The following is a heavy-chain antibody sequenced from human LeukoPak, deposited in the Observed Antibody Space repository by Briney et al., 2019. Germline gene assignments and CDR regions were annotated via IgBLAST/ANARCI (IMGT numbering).Heavy chain of an antibody. J-gene: IGHJ6*03. V-gene: IGHV3-21*01. CDR3: ATRGYSYGYESYYYYYMDV. CDR1: GFTFSSYS. CDR2: ISSSSSYI. D-gene: IGHD5-18*01. Sequence: GGSLRLSCAASGFTFSSYSMNWVRQAPGKGLEWVSSISSSSSYIYYADSVKGRFTISRDNAKNSLYLQMNSLRAEDTAVYYCATRGYSYGYESYYYYYMDVWGKGTTVTVYS.